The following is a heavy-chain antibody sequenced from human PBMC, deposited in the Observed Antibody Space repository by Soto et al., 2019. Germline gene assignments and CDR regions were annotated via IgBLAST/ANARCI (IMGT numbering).Heavy chain of an antibody. D-gene: IGHD1-26*01. CDR1: GGSISSSSYY. Sequence: SETLSLTCTVYGGSISSSSYYWGWIRQPPGKGLEWIGSIYYSGSTYYNPSLKSRVTISVDTSKNQFSLKLSSVTAADTAVYYCASILRGYYYYYMDVWGKGTTITVSS. V-gene: IGHV4-39*01. J-gene: IGHJ6*03. CDR2: IYYSGST. CDR3: ASILRGYYYYYMDV.